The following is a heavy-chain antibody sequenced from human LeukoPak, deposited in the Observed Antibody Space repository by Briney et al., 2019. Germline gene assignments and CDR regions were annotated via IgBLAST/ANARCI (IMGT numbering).Heavy chain of an antibody. CDR3: ATPFDWGSGDFDY. CDR2: FDPEDGET. CDR1: GYTLTELS. V-gene: IGHV1-24*01. D-gene: IGHD3-9*01. Sequence: ASVKVSCKVSGYTLTELSMHWVRQAPGKRLEWMGGFDPEDGETIYAQKFQGRVTMTEDTSTDTAYMELSSLRSEDTAVYYCATPFDWGSGDFDYWGQGTLVTVSS. J-gene: IGHJ4*02.